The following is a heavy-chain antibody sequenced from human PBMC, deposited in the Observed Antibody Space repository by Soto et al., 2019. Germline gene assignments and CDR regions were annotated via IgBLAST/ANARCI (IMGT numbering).Heavy chain of an antibody. CDR2: IWRDGSRK. J-gene: IGHJ5*02. CDR1: GFTFNNYG. V-gene: IGHV3-33*01. Sequence: GGSLRLSCATSGFTFNNYGMHWVRQAPGKGLEWVALIWRDGSRKYYADSVKGRFTISRDNSKNTLYLQMNSLRAEDTAVFYCARDYTRYYDILTGSRPFDPWGQGTLVTVSS. CDR3: ARDYTRYYDILTGSRPFDP. D-gene: IGHD3-9*01.